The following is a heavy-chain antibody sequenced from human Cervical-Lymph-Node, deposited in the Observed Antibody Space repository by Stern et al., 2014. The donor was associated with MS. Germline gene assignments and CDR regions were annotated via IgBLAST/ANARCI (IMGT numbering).Heavy chain of an antibody. J-gene: IGHJ3*01. CDR2: IYPGDYDT. D-gene: IGHD6-6*01. CDR3: ARSLPLAVLVPHAF. Sequence: EVQLVESGAEVKKPGESLEISCEGSGYLFSVYWIGWVRQVPGKGLELMGIIYPGDYDTRYGPSFQGRVTISADTSNNPAHLHWSSLRASDTAIYYCARSLPLAVLVPHAFWGQGTMVTVSS. V-gene: IGHV5-51*03. CDR1: GYLFSVYW.